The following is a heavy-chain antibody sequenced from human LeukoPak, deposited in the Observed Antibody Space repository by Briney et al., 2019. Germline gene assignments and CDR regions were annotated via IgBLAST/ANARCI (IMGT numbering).Heavy chain of an antibody. Sequence: PGGSLRLSCAASGFTFSTYAVNWVRQAPGKGLEWVSTISGSGDSTYYADSVKGRFTISRDNSKNTLYLQMNSLRAEDTAVYYCAKDRGSSSPLDAFDIWGQGTMVTVSS. CDR1: GFTFSTYA. D-gene: IGHD6-13*01. V-gene: IGHV3-23*01. CDR2: ISGSGDST. J-gene: IGHJ3*02. CDR3: AKDRGSSSPLDAFDI.